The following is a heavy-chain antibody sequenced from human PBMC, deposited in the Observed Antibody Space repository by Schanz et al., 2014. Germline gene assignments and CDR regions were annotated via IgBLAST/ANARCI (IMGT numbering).Heavy chain of an antibody. CDR3: AKGAEDTAMITDCFDY. J-gene: IGHJ4*02. Sequence: EVQLLESGGGLVQPGGSLRLSCAASGFTFSGYAMSWVRQAPGRGLEWVSFISGSGGNTYYADAVRGRFTISRDNSKTSMYLQMLSLQAEDAAVYYCAKGAEDTAMITDCFDYWGQGTLVTVSS. CDR1: GFTFSGYA. V-gene: IGHV3-23*01. CDR2: ISGSGGNT. D-gene: IGHD5-18*01.